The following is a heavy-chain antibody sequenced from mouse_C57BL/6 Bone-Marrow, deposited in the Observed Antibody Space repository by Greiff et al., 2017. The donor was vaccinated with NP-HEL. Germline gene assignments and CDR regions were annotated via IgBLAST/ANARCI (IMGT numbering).Heavy chain of an antibody. J-gene: IGHJ1*03. CDR3: TRPNYYGSSYWYFDV. Sequence: QVQLQQSGAELVRPGASVTLSCKASGYTFTDYEMHWVKQTPVHGLEWIGAIDPETGGTAYNQKFKGKAILTADKSSSTAYMELRSLTSEDSAVYYCTRPNYYGSSYWYFDVWGTGTTVTVSS. CDR2: IDPETGGT. CDR1: GYTFTDYE. D-gene: IGHD1-1*01. V-gene: IGHV1-15*01.